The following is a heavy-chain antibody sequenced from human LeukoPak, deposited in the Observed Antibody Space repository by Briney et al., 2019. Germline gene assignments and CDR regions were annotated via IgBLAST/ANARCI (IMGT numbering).Heavy chain of an antibody. Sequence: GGSLRLSCAASGFTFSNAWMSWVRRAPGKGLDWVGRIKTKTNGGTADYSPPVKGRFTISRDDSKNTLYLQMNSLKTEDTAVYYCTTPREGRRSGYPDYWGQGTLVTVSS. D-gene: IGHD5-12*01. J-gene: IGHJ4*02. CDR1: GFTFSNAW. V-gene: IGHV3-15*01. CDR2: IKTKTNGGTA. CDR3: TTPREGRRSGYPDY.